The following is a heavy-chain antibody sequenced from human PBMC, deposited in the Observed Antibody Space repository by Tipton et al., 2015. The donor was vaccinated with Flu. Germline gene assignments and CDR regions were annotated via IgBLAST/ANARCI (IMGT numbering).Heavy chain of an antibody. CDR3: ARDPRIAARPVGVGGWFGP. Sequence: QLVQSGAEVKKPGASVKVSCKASGYTFTSYDINWVRQATGQGLEWMGWMNPNSGNTGYAQKFQGRVTMTRDTSISTAYMELSRLSSDDPAVYYGARDPRIAARPVGVGGWFGPWAQGPLVPVSS. V-gene: IGHV1-8*01. D-gene: IGHD6-6*01. J-gene: IGHJ5*02. CDR2: MNPNSGNT. CDR1: GYTFTSYD.